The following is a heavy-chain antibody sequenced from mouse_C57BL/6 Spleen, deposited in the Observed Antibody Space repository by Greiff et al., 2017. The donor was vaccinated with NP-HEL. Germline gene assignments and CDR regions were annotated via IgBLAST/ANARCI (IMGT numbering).Heavy chain of an antibody. D-gene: IGHD2-4*01. CDR1: GFTFTDYN. CDR3: ARWYDYDGY. V-gene: IGHV1-22*01. Sequence: EVPLPHSVPSLLQPGASVTLSCSASGFTFTDYNMHLVPHTHVKCLEWFGYIIPNNGGTSYHQTFKGKATLTVNKSSSTAYMELRSLTSEDSAVYYCARWYDYDGYWGQGTTLTVSS. CDR2: IIPNNGGT. J-gene: IGHJ2*01.